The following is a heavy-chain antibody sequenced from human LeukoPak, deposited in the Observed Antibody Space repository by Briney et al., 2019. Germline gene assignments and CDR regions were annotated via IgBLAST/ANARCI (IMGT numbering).Heavy chain of an antibody. Sequence: ASVKVSCKASGYTFTGYYMHWVRQAPGQGLEWMGWISPTSGGTNYAQKFQGRVTMTRDTSISTAYMELSRLRSDDTAVYYCARGNYYYYYMDVWGKGTTVTISS. CDR3: ARGNYYYYYMDV. V-gene: IGHV1-2*02. J-gene: IGHJ6*03. CDR1: GYTFTGYY. CDR2: ISPTSGGT.